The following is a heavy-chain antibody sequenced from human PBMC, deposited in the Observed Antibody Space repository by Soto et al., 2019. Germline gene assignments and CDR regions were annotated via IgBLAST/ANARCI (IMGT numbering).Heavy chain of an antibody. CDR2: ISGGGGST. CDR3: AKDPTSYDSSAQFDS. J-gene: IGHJ4*02. Sequence: EVKLLESGGRLVQPGGSLRLSCAASGFSFNIFAMNWVRQAPGKGLEWVSGISGGGGSTYYADSVKGRFTISRDNSNNTLYLQMNSQRAEDTAVYYCAKDPTSYDSSAQFDSWGQGTLVTVSS. D-gene: IGHD3-22*01. V-gene: IGHV3-23*01. CDR1: GFSFNIFA.